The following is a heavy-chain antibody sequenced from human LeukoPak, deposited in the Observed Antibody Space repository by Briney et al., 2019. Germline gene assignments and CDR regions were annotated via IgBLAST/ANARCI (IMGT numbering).Heavy chain of an antibody. J-gene: IGHJ4*02. D-gene: IGHD6-13*01. V-gene: IGHV3-7*03. CDR3: VRRGQQLNY. CDR1: GFSFSKYW. CDR2: IKPDGSEK. Sequence: GGSLRLSCVASGFSFSKYWMNWVRQAPGKGLEWVANIKPDGSEKHYVDSVRGRFTISRDNAKNSLYLQMNSLRAEDTAVYYCVRRGQQLNYWGQGTLVTVSS.